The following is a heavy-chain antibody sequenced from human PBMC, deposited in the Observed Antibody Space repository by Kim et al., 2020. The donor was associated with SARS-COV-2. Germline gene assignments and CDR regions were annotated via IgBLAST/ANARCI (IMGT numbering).Heavy chain of an antibody. V-gene: IGHV1-69*13. D-gene: IGHD6-13*01. CDR2: IIPIFGTA. Sequence: SVKVSCKASGGTFSSYAISWVRQAPGQGLEWMGGIIPIFGTANYAQKFQGRVTITADESTSTAYMELSGLRSEDTAVYYCASRIPIAAGGTNDYYYGMDVWGQGTTVTVSS. J-gene: IGHJ6*02. CDR3: ASRIPIAAGGTNDYYYGMDV. CDR1: GGTFSSYA.